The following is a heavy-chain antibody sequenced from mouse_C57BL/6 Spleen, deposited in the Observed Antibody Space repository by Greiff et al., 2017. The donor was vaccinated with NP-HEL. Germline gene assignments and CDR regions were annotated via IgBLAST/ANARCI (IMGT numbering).Heavy chain of an antibody. J-gene: IGHJ4*01. V-gene: IGHV5-4*03. CDR3: ARVGHYAMDY. Sequence: EVKLMESGGGLVKPGGSLKLSCAASGFTFSSYAMSWVRQTPEKRLEWVATISDGGSYTYYPDNVKGRFTISRDNAKNNLYLQMSHLKSEDTAMYYCARVGHYAMDYWGQGTSVTVSS. CDR2: ISDGGSYT. D-gene: IGHD3-3*01. CDR1: GFTFSSYA.